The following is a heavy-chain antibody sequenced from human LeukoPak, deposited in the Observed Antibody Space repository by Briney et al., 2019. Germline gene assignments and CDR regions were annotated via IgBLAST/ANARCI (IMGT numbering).Heavy chain of an antibody. CDR1: GFTFSSYW. CDR2: IKSDGSST. Sequence: GGSLRLSCAASGFTFSSYWMHWARQAPGKGLVWVSRIKSDGSSTSYAESVKGRFTISRDNAKNTLYLQMNSLRAEDTAVYYCARAPVPYYYDSSGYSSWWFDPWGQGTLVTVSS. V-gene: IGHV3-74*01. J-gene: IGHJ5*02. D-gene: IGHD3-22*01. CDR3: ARAPVPYYYDSSGYSSWWFDP.